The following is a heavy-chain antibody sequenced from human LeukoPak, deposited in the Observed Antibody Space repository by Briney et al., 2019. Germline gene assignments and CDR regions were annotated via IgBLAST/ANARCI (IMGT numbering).Heavy chain of an antibody. V-gene: IGHV4-34*01. CDR3: ARHPYGSGRYSETHYHSYYGMDV. D-gene: IGHD3-10*01. Sequence: SETLSLTCAVYGGAFSGYYWSWIGQPPGKGLEWIGEINHSGRTNHNPSLRSRVTISVDRSKNQVSLKVSPVIAADTAVYFCARHPYGSGRYSETHYHSYYGMDVWGQGTTVTVSS. J-gene: IGHJ6*02. CDR1: GGAFSGYY. CDR2: INHSGRT.